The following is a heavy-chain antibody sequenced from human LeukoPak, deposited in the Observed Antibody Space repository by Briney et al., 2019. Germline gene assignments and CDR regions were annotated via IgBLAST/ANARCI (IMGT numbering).Heavy chain of an antibody. Sequence: GGSLRLSFLASGFRVSSNYMSWVRQAPGKGLEWVSLLYTGGTTYYANSVEGRFTISKDDSKNTIYLQMNSLRAEDTAVYYCARGGAHYWNPRYWGQGTLVTVSS. V-gene: IGHV3-53*01. CDR1: GFRVSSNY. J-gene: IGHJ4*02. D-gene: IGHD1-1*01. CDR2: LYTGGTT. CDR3: ARGGAHYWNPRY.